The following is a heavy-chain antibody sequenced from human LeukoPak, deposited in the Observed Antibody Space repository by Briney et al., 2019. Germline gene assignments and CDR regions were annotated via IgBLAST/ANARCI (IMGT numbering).Heavy chain of an antibody. V-gene: IGHV3-66*01. CDR3: APNPTSVAGGY. J-gene: IGHJ4*02. CDR2: IYSGGST. CDR1: GFTFSDYY. D-gene: IGHD1-26*01. Sequence: PGGSLRLSCAASGFTFSDYYMSWVRQAPGKGLEWVSVIYSGGSTYYADSVKGRFTISRDNSKNTLYLQMNSLRAEDTAVYYCAPNPTSVAGGYWGQGTLVTVSS.